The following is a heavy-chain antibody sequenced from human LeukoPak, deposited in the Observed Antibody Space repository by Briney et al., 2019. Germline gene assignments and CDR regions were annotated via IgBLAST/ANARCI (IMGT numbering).Heavy chain of an antibody. D-gene: IGHD3-22*01. V-gene: IGHV4-34*01. CDR2: INHSGST. Sequence: PSETLSLTCAASGGSFSGYYWSWIRQPPGKGLEWMGEINHSGSTNYNPSLKSRVTISVDTSKNQFSLKLSSVTAADTAVYYCARDENYYDSSGRAAGWFDPWGQGTLVTVSS. CDR3: ARDENYYDSSGRAAGWFDP. CDR1: GGSFSGYY. J-gene: IGHJ5*02.